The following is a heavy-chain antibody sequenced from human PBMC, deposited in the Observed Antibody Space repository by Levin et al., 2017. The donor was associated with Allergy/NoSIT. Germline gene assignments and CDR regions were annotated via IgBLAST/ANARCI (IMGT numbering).Heavy chain of an antibody. CDR3: ARTAAAAPYAYYYYYYMDV. CDR1: GFTFSSYA. Sequence: GESLKISCAASGFTFSSYAMHWVRQAPGKGLEYVSAISSNGGSTYYANSVKGRFTISRDNSKNTLYLQMGSLRAEDMAVYYCARTAAAAPYAYYYYYYMDVWGKGTTVTVSS. CDR2: ISSNGGST. D-gene: IGHD6-13*01. V-gene: IGHV3-64*01. J-gene: IGHJ6*03.